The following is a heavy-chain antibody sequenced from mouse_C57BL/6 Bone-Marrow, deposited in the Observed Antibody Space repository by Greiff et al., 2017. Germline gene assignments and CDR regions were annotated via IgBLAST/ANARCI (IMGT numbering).Heavy chain of an antibody. CDR3: ATPQGYAMDY. Sequence: EVQLQQSGPELVKPGASVKISCKASGYTFTDYYMNWVKQSHGKSLEWIGDINPNNGGTSYNQKFKGKATLTVDKSSSTAYMELRSLTSEDSAVYYCATPQGYAMDYWGQGTSVTVSS. J-gene: IGHJ4*01. CDR1: GYTFTDYY. CDR2: INPNNGGT. V-gene: IGHV1-26*01.